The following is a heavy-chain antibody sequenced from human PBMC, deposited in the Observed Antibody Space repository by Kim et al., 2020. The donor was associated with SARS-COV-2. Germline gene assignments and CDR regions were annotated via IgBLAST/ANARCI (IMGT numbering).Heavy chain of an antibody. CDR2: ISSSSTI. CDR3: ARVSVAGDDY. V-gene: IGHV3-48*04. J-gene: IGHJ4*02. CDR1: GFTFSSYS. Sequence: GGSLRLSCAASGFTFSSYSMNWVRQAPGKGLEWVSYISSSSTIYYADSVKGRFTISRDNAKNSLYLQMNSLRAEDTAVYYCARVSVAGDDYWGQGTLVTV. D-gene: IGHD6-19*01.